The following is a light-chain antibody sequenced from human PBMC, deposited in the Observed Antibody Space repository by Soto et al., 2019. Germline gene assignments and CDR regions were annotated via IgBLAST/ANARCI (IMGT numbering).Light chain of an antibody. Sequence: EIVLTQSPATLSLSPGERATLSCRASQGVSTYLGWYQQKPGQAPRLLIYDASNRATGIPGRFSGSGSGTDFTLTISSLEPEDFAVYYCQHRRNWPWTFGQGTKVEVK. CDR1: QGVSTY. CDR3: QHRRNWPWT. V-gene: IGKV3-11*01. J-gene: IGKJ1*01. CDR2: DAS.